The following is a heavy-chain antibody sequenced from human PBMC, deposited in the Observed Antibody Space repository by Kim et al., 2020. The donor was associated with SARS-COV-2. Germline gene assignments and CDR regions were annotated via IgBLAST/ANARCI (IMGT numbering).Heavy chain of an antibody. V-gene: IGHV6-1*01. D-gene: IGHD6-13*01. Sequence: AGSVKSRITINPDTSKNQVSLQLNSVTPEETAVYYCVRRRIAASGGGMDVWGQGTTVTVSS. CDR3: VRRRIAASGGGMDV. J-gene: IGHJ6*02.